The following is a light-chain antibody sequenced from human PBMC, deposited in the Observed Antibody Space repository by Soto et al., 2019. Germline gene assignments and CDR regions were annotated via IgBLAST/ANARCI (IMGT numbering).Light chain of an antibody. CDR2: DAS. V-gene: IGKV1-39*01. J-gene: IGKJ1*01. Sequence: DIQMTQSPSSLSASVGDRVTITCRASQSISSYLNWFQQRPGKAPKLRIYDASSLQSGVPSRFSGSGSGKDFTLTISSLQTEDFATYYCQQSFTTLWTFGQGTKVEIK. CDR1: QSISSY. CDR3: QQSFTTLWT.